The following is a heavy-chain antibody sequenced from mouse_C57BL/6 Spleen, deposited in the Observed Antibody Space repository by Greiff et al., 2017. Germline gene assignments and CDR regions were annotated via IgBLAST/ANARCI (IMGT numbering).Heavy chain of an antibody. CDR1: GFNIKAYY. CDR2: IDPKDGDT. CDR3: TTCYGSSFAWFAY. D-gene: IGHD1-1*01. J-gene: IGHJ3*01. Sequence: VQLQQSGAELVRPGASVKLSCTASGFNIKAYYMHWVKQRPEQGLEWIGRIDPKDGDTAYAPKFQGKATMTAETASNTAYLQLSSLTSEDAAVYYCTTCYGSSFAWFAYWGQGTLVTVSA. V-gene: IGHV14-1*01.